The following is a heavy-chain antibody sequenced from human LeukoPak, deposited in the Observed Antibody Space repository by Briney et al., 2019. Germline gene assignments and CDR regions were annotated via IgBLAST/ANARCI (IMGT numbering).Heavy chain of an antibody. CDR1: GFTFSSYA. CDR2: ISYDGSNK. V-gene: IGHV3-30-3*01. Sequence: GGSLRLSCAASGFTFSSYAMHWVRQAPGKGLEWVAVISYDGSNKYYADSVKGRFTISRDNSKNTLYLQMNCLRAEDTAVYYCARAWNYYDSSGYFDYWGQGTLVTVSS. CDR3: ARAWNYYDSSGYFDY. D-gene: IGHD3-22*01. J-gene: IGHJ4*02.